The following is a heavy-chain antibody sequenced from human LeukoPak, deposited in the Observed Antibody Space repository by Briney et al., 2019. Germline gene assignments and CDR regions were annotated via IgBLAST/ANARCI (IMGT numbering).Heavy chain of an antibody. CDR2: ITNSGDRT. V-gene: IGHV3-23*01. CDR3: AKDRTVGASYWYFDL. Sequence: PGGSLRLSCAASGFTFSSSAMSWVRQAPGKGLEWVSSITNSGDRTYYADAVRGQFTISRDNSKSTLFLQMRSLRVEDTAIYYCAKDRTVGASYWYFDLWGRGTLVTVSS. D-gene: IGHD1-26*01. J-gene: IGHJ2*01. CDR1: GFTFSSSA.